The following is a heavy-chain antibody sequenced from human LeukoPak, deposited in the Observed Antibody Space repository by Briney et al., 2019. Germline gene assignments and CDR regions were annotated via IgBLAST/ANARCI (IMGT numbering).Heavy chain of an antibody. CDR2: ISYDGSNK. D-gene: IGHD5-18*01. CDR3: AREPGYSYGSANDY. V-gene: IGHV3-30-3*01. Sequence: GSLRLSCAASGFTFSSYAMHWVRQAPGKGLEWVAVISYDGSNKYYADSVKGRFTISRDNSKNTLYLQMNSLGAEDTAVYYCAREPGYSYGSANDYWGQGTLVTVSS. J-gene: IGHJ4*02. CDR1: GFTFSSYA.